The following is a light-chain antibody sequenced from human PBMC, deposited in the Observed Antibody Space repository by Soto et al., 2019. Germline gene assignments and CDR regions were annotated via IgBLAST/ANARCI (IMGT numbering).Light chain of an antibody. V-gene: IGKV1-33*01. CDR2: ESS. J-gene: IGKJ4*01. CDR3: QQYDSPPLT. Sequence: DIQMTQSPSSLSASVGDRVTITCQASQDISNYLNWYQQKPGKAPELLIYESSNLEGGVPPNFSGSGSGTDFSLTISSLQPEDVETYYCQQYDSPPLTFGGGTKVELK. CDR1: QDISNY.